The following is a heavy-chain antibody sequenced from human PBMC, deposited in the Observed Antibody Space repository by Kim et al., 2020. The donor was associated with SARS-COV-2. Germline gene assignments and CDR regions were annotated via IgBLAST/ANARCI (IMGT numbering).Heavy chain of an antibody. CDR2: IIPIFGTA. V-gene: IGHV1-69*13. CDR3: PRGGRGGAAAGVFDY. CDR1: GGTFSSYA. J-gene: IGHJ4*02. D-gene: IGHD6-13*01. Sequence: SVKVSCKASGGTFSSYAISWVRQAPGQGLEWMGGIIPIFGTANYAQKFQGRVTITADESTSTAYMELSSLRSEDTAVYYCPRGGRGGAAAGVFDYWGQGTLVTVSS.